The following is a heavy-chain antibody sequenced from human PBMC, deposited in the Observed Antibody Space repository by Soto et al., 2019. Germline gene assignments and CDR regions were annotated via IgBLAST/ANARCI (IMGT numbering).Heavy chain of an antibody. V-gene: IGHV3-23*01. J-gene: IGHJ4*02. CDR2: IGGRGGTI. CDR3: ATNFDF. Sequence: VQQLESGGKLVQPGKSLRLSCAASGFTFSNYALTWIRQAPGKGLEWVSTIGGRGGTIYSADSVRGRFTISRDTSKNTLYLQMNSLRVEDTAIYYCATNFDFWGQGTLVTVSS. CDR1: GFTFSNYA.